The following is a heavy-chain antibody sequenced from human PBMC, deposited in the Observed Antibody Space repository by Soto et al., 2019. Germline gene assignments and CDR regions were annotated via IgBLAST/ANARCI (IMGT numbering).Heavy chain of an antibody. CDR2: ISNRDGRT. CDR3: ARDATRTGGWYYFDY. V-gene: IGHV3-23*01. CDR1: GFTFSSYD. Sequence: GSLRLSCAASGFTFSSYDMGWVLQAPGNGLEWVSAISNRDGRTYYADSVKGRFTISRDNSKNTLYLQMNSLGAEDTAVYYCARDATRTGGWYYFDYWGQGTLVTVSS. J-gene: IGHJ4*02. D-gene: IGHD6-19*01.